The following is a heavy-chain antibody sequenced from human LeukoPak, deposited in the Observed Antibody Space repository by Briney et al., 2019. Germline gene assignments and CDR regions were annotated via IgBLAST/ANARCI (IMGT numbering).Heavy chain of an antibody. CDR3: ARSGKWNGAFDY. CDR2: IIPFFGTA. J-gene: IGHJ4*02. D-gene: IGHD1-1*01. V-gene: IGHV1-69*13. Sequence: SVKVSCKASGGTFSSYTISWVRQAHGQGLEWMGGIIPFFGTANYAQKFQGRVTITADESTSTAYMELSLRSEDTAVYYCARSGKWNGAFDYWGQGTLVTVSS. CDR1: GGTFSSYT.